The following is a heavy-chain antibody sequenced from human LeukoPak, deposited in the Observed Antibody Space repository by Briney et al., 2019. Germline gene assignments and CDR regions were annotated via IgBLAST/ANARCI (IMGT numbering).Heavy chain of an antibody. V-gene: IGHV3-7*04. CDR2: IHPEGNEK. D-gene: IGHD1-1*01. CDR3: ARGDDFSGDH. Sequence: QPGGSLRLSCAVSGFTFGNFWMSWVRQAPGRGLEWVANIHPEGNEKYHVESVKGRFTISRDNTKNLLFLQMNGLRVEDTTVYYCARGDDFSGDHWGQGTLVTVSS. CDR1: GFTFGNFW. J-gene: IGHJ4*02.